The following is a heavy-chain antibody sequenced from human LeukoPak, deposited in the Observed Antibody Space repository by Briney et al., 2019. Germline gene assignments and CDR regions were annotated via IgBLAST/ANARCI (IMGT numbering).Heavy chain of an antibody. V-gene: IGHV3-23*01. D-gene: IGHD3-10*01. CDR2: ISGSGGST. CDR1: GFTFSSYA. Sequence: GSLRLSCAASGFTFSSYAMSWVRQAPGKGLEWVSAISGSGGSTYYADSVKGRFTISRDNSKNTLYLQMNSLRAEDTAVYYCAKDSLWFGELLHSPDYWGQGTLVTVSS. CDR3: AKDSLWFGELLHSPDY. J-gene: IGHJ4*02.